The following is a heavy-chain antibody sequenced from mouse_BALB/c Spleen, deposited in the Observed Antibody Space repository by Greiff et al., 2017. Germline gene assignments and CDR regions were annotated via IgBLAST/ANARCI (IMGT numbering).Heavy chain of an antibody. V-gene: IGHV1S81*02. J-gene: IGHJ4*01. CDR3: ARGYYGSRGYYAMDD. D-gene: IGHD1-1*01. Sequence: VQLQQSGAELVKPGASVKLSCKASGYTFTSYWMHWVKQRPGQGLEWIGEINPSNGRTNYNEKFKSKATLTVDKSSSTAYMQLSSLTSEDSAVYYGARGYYGSRGYYAMDDWGQGTSVTVSS. CDR2: INPSNGRT. CDR1: GYTFTSYW.